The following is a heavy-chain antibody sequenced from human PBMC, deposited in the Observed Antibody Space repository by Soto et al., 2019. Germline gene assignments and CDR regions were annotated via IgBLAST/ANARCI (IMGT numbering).Heavy chain of an antibody. D-gene: IGHD1-26*01. Sequence: SETLSLTCPVSGGSISGYYWSWIRQPPGKGLEWIGYIYYSGSTNYNPSLKSRVTISVDTSKNQFSLKLSSVTAADTAVYYCARVGGATMDYYYYGMDVWGQGTTVT. CDR2: IYYSGST. CDR1: GGSISGYY. CDR3: ARVGGATMDYYYYGMDV. J-gene: IGHJ6*02. V-gene: IGHV4-59*01.